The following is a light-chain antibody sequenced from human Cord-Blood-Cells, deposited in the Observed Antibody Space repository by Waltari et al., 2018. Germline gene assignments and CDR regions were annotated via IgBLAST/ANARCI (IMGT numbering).Light chain of an antibody. CDR2: DAS. V-gene: IGKV1-5*01. Sequence: DIQMTQSPSTLSAPVGDRVTLTCRASQSISSWLAWYQQKPGKAPKLLIYDASSLESGVPSRFSGSGSGTEFTLTISSLQPDDFATYYCQQYNSYSWTFGQGTKVEIK. CDR3: QQYNSYSWT. CDR1: QSISSW. J-gene: IGKJ1*01.